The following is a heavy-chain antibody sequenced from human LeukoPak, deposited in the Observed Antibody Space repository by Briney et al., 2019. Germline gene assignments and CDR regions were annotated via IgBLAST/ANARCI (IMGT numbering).Heavy chain of an antibody. CDR3: ARTNYYDSSGYWKPYFDY. CDR1: GYSISSGYY. J-gene: IGHJ4*02. D-gene: IGHD3-22*01. V-gene: IGHV4-38-2*02. CDR2: IYHSGST. Sequence: SETLSLTCTVSGYSISSGYYWGWIRQPPGKGLEWIGSIYHSGSTYYNPSLKSRVTISVDTSKNQFSLKLSSVTAADTAVYYCARTNYYDSSGYWKPYFDYWAREPWSPSPQ.